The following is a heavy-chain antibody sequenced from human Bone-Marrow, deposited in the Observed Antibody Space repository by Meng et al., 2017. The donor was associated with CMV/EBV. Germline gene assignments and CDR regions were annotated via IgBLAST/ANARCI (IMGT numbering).Heavy chain of an antibody. D-gene: IGHD1-26*01. J-gene: IGHJ4*02. Sequence: GGSLRLSCAASGFTFSSYSMNWVRQAPGKGLEWVSYISSSSSTIYYADSVKGRFTISRDNAKNSLYLQMNSLRAEDTAVYYCARAEWELGWAGCYWGQGTLVTVSS. CDR3: ARAEWELGWAGCY. CDR2: ISSSSSTI. CDR1: GFTFSSYS. V-gene: IGHV3-48*04.